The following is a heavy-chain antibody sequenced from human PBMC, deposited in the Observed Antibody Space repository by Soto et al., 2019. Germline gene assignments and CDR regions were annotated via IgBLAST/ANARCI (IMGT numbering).Heavy chain of an antibody. CDR3: AQGPLRFSRGGERDYYFDY. CDR2: ISWNSGDI. D-gene: IGHD3-3*01. Sequence: GGSPRLSCAASGFTFNDYAMHWVRQAPGKGLEWVSGISWNSGDIDYADSVKGRFTISRDNAKNSLYLQMNSLRLEDTALYYFAQGPLRFSRGGERDYYFDYWGQAKLVTVSS. V-gene: IGHV3-9*01. J-gene: IGHJ4*02. CDR1: GFTFNDYA.